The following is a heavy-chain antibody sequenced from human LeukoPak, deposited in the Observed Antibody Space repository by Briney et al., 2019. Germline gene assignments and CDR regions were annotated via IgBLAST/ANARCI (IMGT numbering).Heavy chain of an antibody. V-gene: IGHV4-39*07. J-gene: IGHJ4*02. Sequence: SETPSLTCTVSGGSISSSSYYWGWIRQPPGKGLEWIGSIYYSGSTYYNPSLKSRVTISVDTSKNQFSLKLSSVTAADTAVYYCASSGSYASDYWGQGTLVTVSS. CDR3: ASSGSYASDY. CDR1: GGSISSSSYY. D-gene: IGHD1-26*01. CDR2: IYYSGST.